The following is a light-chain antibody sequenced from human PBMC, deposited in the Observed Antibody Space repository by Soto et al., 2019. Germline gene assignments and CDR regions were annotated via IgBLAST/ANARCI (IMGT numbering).Light chain of an antibody. CDR1: QGISSY. V-gene: IGKV1-9*01. CDR3: QQLYSFPYT. CDR2: AAS. Sequence: DIQLTQSPSFLSASVGDRVTITCRASQGISSYLAWYQQKPGKAPNLLIYAASTLRTGVPARFSGSRSGAEFTLTISSLQPEDFAIYYCQQLYSFPYTFGQGAKLDIK. J-gene: IGKJ2*01.